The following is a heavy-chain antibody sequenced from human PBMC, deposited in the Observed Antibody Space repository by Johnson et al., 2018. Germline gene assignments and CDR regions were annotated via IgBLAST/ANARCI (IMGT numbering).Heavy chain of an antibody. CDR2: ISYDVSNT. V-gene: IGHV3-30*18. CDR1: GFSFSNYG. CDR3: AKYHDGNSGAFDI. D-gene: IGHD4-23*01. Sequence: VQLVESGGGVVQPGRSLRLSCAASGFSFSNYGMHWVRQAPGKGLEWVAVISYDVSNTYYAASVKGRFTISRDNSKNTLYLQMNSLRTQDTAVYYCAKYHDGNSGAFDIWGQGTMVTVSS. J-gene: IGHJ3*02.